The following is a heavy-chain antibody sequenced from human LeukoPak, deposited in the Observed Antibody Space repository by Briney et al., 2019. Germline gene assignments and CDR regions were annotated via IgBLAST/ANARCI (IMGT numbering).Heavy chain of an antibody. Sequence: SETLSLTCAVYGGSFSGYHWSWIRQPPGKGLEWIGEINHSGSTNYNPSLKSRVTISVDTSKNQFSLKLSSVTAADTAVYYCASGGKIFQHWGQGTLVTVSS. V-gene: IGHV4-34*01. CDR2: INHSGST. J-gene: IGHJ1*01. CDR1: GGSFSGYH. CDR3: ASGGKIFQH. D-gene: IGHD4-23*01.